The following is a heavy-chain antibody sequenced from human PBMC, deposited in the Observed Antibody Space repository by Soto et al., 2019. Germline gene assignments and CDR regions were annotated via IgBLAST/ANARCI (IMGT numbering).Heavy chain of an antibody. J-gene: IGHJ4*02. D-gene: IGHD6-19*01. CDR1: GGFIDNSHSF. Sequence: SETLSLTCDVSGGFIDNSHSFWGWVRQPPGKGLEFIGSVYYTGGAYYNPSLKSRVTVSVDTSKNQLSLRVNSVTAADTAVYYCLRAVEADSRHTDFDSWGQGILVTVSS. V-gene: IGHV4-39*01. CDR2: VYYTGGA. CDR3: LRAVEADSRHTDFDS.